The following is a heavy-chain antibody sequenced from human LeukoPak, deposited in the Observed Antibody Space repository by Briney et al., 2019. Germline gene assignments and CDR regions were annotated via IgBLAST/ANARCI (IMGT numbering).Heavy chain of an antibody. CDR1: GGSISSNSYY. J-gene: IGHJ4*02. D-gene: IGHD2-8*01. CDR2: IYYSGST. Sequence: SETLSLTCAVSGGSISSNSYYWGWIRQPPGKGLEWIGSIYYSGSTYYNPSLKSRVTISVDTSKNQFSLKLSSVTAADTAVYYCARAPYKSMVYAPPHYWGQGTLVTVSS. CDR3: ARAPYKSMVYAPPHY. V-gene: IGHV4-39*01.